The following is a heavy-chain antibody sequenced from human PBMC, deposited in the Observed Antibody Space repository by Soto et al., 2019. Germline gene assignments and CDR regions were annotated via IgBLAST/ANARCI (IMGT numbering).Heavy chain of an antibody. J-gene: IGHJ4*02. D-gene: IGHD5-12*01. CDR2: ISYDGSNK. V-gene: IGHV3-30-3*01. Sequence: QVQLVESGGGVVQPGRSLRLSCAASGFTFSSYAMHWVRQAPGKGLEWVAVISYDGSNKYYADSVKGRFTISRDNSKNTLYLQMNSLRAEDTAVYYYARPRGGDRDGYNFAYWGQGTLVTVSS. CDR1: GFTFSSYA. CDR3: ARPRGGDRDGYNFAY.